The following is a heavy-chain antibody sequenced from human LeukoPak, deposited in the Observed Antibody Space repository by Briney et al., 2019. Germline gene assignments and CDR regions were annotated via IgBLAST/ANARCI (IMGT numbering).Heavy chain of an antibody. Sequence: GGSLRLSCAASGFTFISHPMHWVRQAPGKGLEWVAIISYDGSNKYYADSVKGRFTISRDNSKNTLYLQMNSLRAEDTAVYYCAREVGSGAFDIWGQGTMVTVSS. CDR2: ISYDGSNK. D-gene: IGHD6-19*01. CDR3: AREVGSGAFDI. J-gene: IGHJ3*02. V-gene: IGHV3-30-3*01. CDR1: GFTFISHP.